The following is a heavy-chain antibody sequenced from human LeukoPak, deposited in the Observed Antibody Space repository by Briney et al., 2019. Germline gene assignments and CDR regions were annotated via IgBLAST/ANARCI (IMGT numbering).Heavy chain of an antibody. D-gene: IGHD2-15*01. CDR2: IYYSGST. J-gene: IGHJ4*02. CDR1: GSSIKSGYY. V-gene: IGHV4-38-2*02. Sequence: PSETLSLTCSVSGSSIKSGYYWAWIRQPPGKGLEWIGSIYYSGSTYYNPSLKSRVTISVDTSKNQFSLKLSSVTAADTAVYYCARSSRSGPFGYWGQGTLVTVSS. CDR3: ARSSRSGPFGY.